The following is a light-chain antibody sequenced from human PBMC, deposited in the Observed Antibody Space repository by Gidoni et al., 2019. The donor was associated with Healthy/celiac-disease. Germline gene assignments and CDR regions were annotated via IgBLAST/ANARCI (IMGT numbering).Light chain of an antibody. V-gene: IGLV3-21*02. Sequence: SYVLTQPPSVSAAPGQTARITCGGNNIGTKSVHWYQPKPGQAPVLVVYDDSDRPSGIPERFSGSNSGNTATLTISRVEAGDEADYDCQVWDSSSDLGVFGGGTKLTVL. J-gene: IGLJ2*01. CDR1: NIGTKS. CDR2: DDS. CDR3: QVWDSSSDLGV.